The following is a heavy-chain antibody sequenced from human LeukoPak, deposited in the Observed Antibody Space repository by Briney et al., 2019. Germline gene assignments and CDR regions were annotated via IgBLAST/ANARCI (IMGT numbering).Heavy chain of an antibody. Sequence: PSETLSLTCTVSGGSISSGNYSWSWIRQPPGKGLEWIGYISHSGSTYYNPSLKSRVTISVDRSKNQFSLKLSSVTAADTAIYYCARGVPFYSLIMSRSLPIFDIWGQGTMVTASS. J-gene: IGHJ3*02. CDR3: ARGVPFYSLIMSRSLPIFDI. CDR2: ISHSGST. D-gene: IGHD2-21*01. CDR1: GGSISSGNYS. V-gene: IGHV4-30-2*01.